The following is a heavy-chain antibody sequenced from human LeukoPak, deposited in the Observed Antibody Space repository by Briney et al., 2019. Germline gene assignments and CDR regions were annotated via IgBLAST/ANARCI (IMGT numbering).Heavy chain of an antibody. D-gene: IGHD6-13*01. V-gene: IGHV4-34*01. Sequence: PSETLSLTCAVYGGSFSGYYWSWIRQPPGKGLEWVGEINHSGSTNYNPSLKSRVTISVDTSKNQFSLKLSSVTAADTAVYYWARVTLAAGGFDPWGQGTLVTVSS. CDR3: ARVTLAAGGFDP. J-gene: IGHJ5*02. CDR1: GGSFSGYY. CDR2: INHSGST.